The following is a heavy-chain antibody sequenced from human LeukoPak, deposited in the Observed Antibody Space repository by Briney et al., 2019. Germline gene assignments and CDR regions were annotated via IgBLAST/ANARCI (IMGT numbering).Heavy chain of an antibody. Sequence: PGGSLRLSCAASGFTFTSYYMHWVRQAPGQGLEWMGIINPSGGSTSYAQKFQGRVAMTRDTSTSTVYMELSSLRSEDTAVYYCARDSDHYDTRTFDYWGQGTLVTVSS. CDR2: INPSGGST. J-gene: IGHJ4*02. V-gene: IGHV1-46*01. D-gene: IGHD3-22*01. CDR3: ARDSDHYDTRTFDY. CDR1: GFTFTSYY.